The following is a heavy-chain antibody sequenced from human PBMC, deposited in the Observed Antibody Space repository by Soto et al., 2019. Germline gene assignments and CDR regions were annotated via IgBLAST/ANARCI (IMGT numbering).Heavy chain of an antibody. CDR3: ARDLRFRGCYGMDV. Sequence: QVQLQESGPGLVKPSQTLSLTCTVSGGSISSGGYYWSWIRQHPGKGLEWIGYIYYIGSTYYNPSLKSRVTISVDTSKNQVSLKLSAVTAADTAVYYCARDLRFRGCYGMDVWGQGTTVTVSS. CDR2: IYYIGST. J-gene: IGHJ6*02. D-gene: IGHD3-10*01. V-gene: IGHV4-31*03. CDR1: GGSISSGGYY.